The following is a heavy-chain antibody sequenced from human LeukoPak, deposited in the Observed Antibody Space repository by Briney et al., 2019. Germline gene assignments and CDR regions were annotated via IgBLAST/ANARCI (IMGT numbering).Heavy chain of an antibody. Sequence: PGGSLRLSCAASGFTFSSYSMNWVRQAPGEGLEWVSYISSSSSTIYYADSVKGRFTISRDNAKNSLYLQMNSLRDEDTAVYYCARDQLQMSYYYYGMDVWGQGTTVTVSS. CDR2: ISSSSSTI. D-gene: IGHD4-4*01. J-gene: IGHJ6*02. V-gene: IGHV3-48*02. CDR3: ARDQLQMSYYYYGMDV. CDR1: GFTFSSYS.